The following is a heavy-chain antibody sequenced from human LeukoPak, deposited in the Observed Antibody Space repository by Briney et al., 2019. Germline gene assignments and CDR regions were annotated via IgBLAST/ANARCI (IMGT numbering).Heavy chain of an antibody. J-gene: IGHJ6*04. CDR2: TNWDGAST. CDR3: GRVDV. CDR1: GFRFDDYG. Sequence: GGSLRLSCAASGFRFDDYGMSWVRHVPGKGLEWVSGTNWDGASTGYADSVKGRFTISRDNVKNFLYLQMNSLRVEDTALYFCGRVDVWGKGTTVTVSS. V-gene: IGHV3-20*04.